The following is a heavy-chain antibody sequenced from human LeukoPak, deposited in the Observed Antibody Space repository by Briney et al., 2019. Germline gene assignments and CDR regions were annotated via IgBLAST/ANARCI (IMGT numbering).Heavy chain of an antibody. Sequence: PSGTLSLTCAVSGGSISISNWWSWVRQPPGKGLEWVGRIKSKTDGGTIDYAAPVKGRFTISRDDSKNALYLQMNSLKTEDTAVYYCMTWQWLVKGYFTYWGQGILVTVSS. CDR3: MTWQWLVKGYFTY. CDR1: GGSISISNW. CDR2: IKSKTDGGTI. D-gene: IGHD6-19*01. V-gene: IGHV3-15*01. J-gene: IGHJ4*02.